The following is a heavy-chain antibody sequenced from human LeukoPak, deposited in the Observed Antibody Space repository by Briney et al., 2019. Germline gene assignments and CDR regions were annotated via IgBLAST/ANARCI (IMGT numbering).Heavy chain of an antibody. V-gene: IGHV3-53*01. D-gene: IGHD3-16*01. CDR3: ARDLLSSGE. Sequence: GGSLRLSCATSGFTFSTYWMTWVRQAPGKGLEWVSVIYSGGSTYYADSVKGRFTISRDNSKNPLYLEMNSLRAEDTAVYYCARDLLSSGEWGQGTLVTVSS. J-gene: IGHJ4*02. CDR2: IYSGGST. CDR1: GFTFSTYW.